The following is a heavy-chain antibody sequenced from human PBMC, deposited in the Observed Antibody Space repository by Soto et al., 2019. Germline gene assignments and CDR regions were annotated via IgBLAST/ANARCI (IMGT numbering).Heavy chain of an antibody. J-gene: IGHJ4*02. D-gene: IGHD6-19*01. Sequence: QAQLVQSGPEVKQAGASVKVSCATSGYTFTDDYLHWVRQAPGPGLEWVAWIHPKSGSTFYAQRLQGRVSVTTDTALSTAYLELTSLPSADTAVDYCAKRRSQWLSSLHDWGQGSLISVSS. CDR1: GYTFTDDY. V-gene: IGHV1-2*02. CDR2: IHPKSGST. CDR3: AKRRSQWLSSLHD.